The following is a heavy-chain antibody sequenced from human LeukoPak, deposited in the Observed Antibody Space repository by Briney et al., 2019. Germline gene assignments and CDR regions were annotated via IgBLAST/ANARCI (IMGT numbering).Heavy chain of an antibody. V-gene: IGHV1-18*01. CDR2: ISSYNGNT. Sequence: ASVKVSCKASGYTFTSYGISWVRQAPGQGLEWMGWISSYNGNTHYAQKFQGRVTMTRNTSISTAYMELSSLRSEDTAVYYCERWGYYASGTYQNWGQGTLVTVSS. CDR1: GYTFTSYG. J-gene: IGHJ4*02. CDR3: ERWGYYASGTYQN. D-gene: IGHD3-10*01.